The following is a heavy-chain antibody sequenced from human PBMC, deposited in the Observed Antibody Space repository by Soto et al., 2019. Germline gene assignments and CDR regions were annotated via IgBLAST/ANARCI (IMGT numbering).Heavy chain of an antibody. Sequence: EVQLVESGGGLVQPGRSLRLSCAASGFTFDDYAMHWVRQAPGKGLEWVSGISWNSGSIGYADSVKGRFTISRDNAKNSLYLQMNSLRAEDTALYYCAKDAQDIVVVVAATYFDSWGQGTLVTVSS. CDR2: ISWNSGSI. J-gene: IGHJ4*02. CDR3: AKDAQDIVVVVAATYFDS. D-gene: IGHD2-15*01. V-gene: IGHV3-9*01. CDR1: GFTFDDYA.